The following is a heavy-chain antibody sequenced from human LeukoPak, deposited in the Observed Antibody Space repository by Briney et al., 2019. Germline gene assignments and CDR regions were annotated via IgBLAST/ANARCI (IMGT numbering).Heavy chain of an antibody. Sequence: ASVKVSCKASGYTFTSYDINWVRQATGQGLEWMGWMNPNSGNTGYAQKFQARVTMTRNTSISTAYMELSSLRSEDTAVYYCARGGIAAVGTVYYYGMDVWGQGTTVTVSS. CDR1: GYTFTSYD. CDR2: MNPNSGNT. J-gene: IGHJ6*02. V-gene: IGHV1-8*01. CDR3: ARGGIAAVGTVYYYGMDV. D-gene: IGHD6-13*01.